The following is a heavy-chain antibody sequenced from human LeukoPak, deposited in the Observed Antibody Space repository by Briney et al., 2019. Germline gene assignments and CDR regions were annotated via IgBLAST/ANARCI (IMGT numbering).Heavy chain of an antibody. CDR3: ARAYPSSSTD. CDR1: GGSISSGNYY. D-gene: IGHD2-2*01. CDR2: ISYTGST. Sequence: PSETLSLTCTVSGGSISSGNYYWSWFRQYPGKGLEWIGFISYTGSTHYNPSLKSRVTISQDTSQNQFSLRLSSVTAADTAVYYCARAYPSSSTDWGQGILVTVSS. V-gene: IGHV4-31*03. J-gene: IGHJ4*02.